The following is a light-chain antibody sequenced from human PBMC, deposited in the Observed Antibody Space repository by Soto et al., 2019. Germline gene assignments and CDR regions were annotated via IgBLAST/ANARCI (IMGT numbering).Light chain of an antibody. V-gene: IGLV2-14*01. CDR2: EVS. CDR1: SSDVGGYNY. J-gene: IGLJ3*02. Sequence: QSALTPPASVSGSPGQSITISCSGTSSDVGGYNYVSWYQQHPGKAPKLMIYEVSNRPSGVSNRFSGSKSGNTASLTISGLQAEDEADYYCSSYTSSSTWVFGGGTTLTVL. CDR3: SSYTSSSTWV.